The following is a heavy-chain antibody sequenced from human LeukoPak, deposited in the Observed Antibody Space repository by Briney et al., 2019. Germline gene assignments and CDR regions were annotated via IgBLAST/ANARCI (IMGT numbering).Heavy chain of an antibody. CDR3: ARARPGVEYSSSSGYYMDV. Sequence: SVKVSCKASGGTFSSYAISWVRQAPGQGLERMGGIIPIFGTANYAQKFQGRVTITTDDSTSTAYMELSSLRSEDTAVYYCARARPGVEYSSSSGYYMDVWGKGTTVTVSS. D-gene: IGHD6-6*01. CDR1: GGTFSSYA. J-gene: IGHJ6*03. CDR2: IIPIFGTA. V-gene: IGHV1-69*05.